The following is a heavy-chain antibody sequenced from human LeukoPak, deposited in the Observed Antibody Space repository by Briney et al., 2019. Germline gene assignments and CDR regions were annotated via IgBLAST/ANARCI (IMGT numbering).Heavy chain of an antibody. J-gene: IGHJ4*02. V-gene: IGHV3-48*03. CDR1: GFTFSSYE. Sequence: GGSLRLSCAASGFTFSSYEMNWVRQAPGKGLEWVSYISSSGSTIYYADSVKGRFTISRDNAKNSLYLQMNSLRSEDTAIYYCARAYYDSTGYYYYFDYWGQGTLVTVSS. CDR2: ISSSGSTI. CDR3: ARAYYDSTGYYYYFDY. D-gene: IGHD3-22*01.